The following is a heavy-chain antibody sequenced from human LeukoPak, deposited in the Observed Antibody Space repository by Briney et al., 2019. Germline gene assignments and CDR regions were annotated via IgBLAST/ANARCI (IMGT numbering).Heavy chain of an antibody. CDR2: IYYSGST. V-gene: IGHV4-39*07. D-gene: IGHD4-17*01. J-gene: IGHJ4*02. CDR3: ARESRGVTTDLDY. Sequence: PGGSLRLSCAASGFTFSSYWMSWIRQPPGKGLEWIGSIYYSGSTYYNPSLKSRVTISVDTSKNQFSLKLSSVTAADTAVYYCARESRGVTTDLDYWGQGTLVTVSS. CDR1: GFTFSSYW.